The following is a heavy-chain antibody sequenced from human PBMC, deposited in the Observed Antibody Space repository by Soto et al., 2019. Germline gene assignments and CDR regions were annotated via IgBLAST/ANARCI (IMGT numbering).Heavy chain of an antibody. CDR3: AKDLGSSGWTKGFDY. Sequence: GGSLRLSCAASGFTFSSYAMSWVRQAPGKGLEWVSAISGSGGSTYYADSVKGRFTISRDNSKNTLYLQMNSLRAEDTAVYYCAKDLGSSGWTKGFDYWGQGTLVTVSS. J-gene: IGHJ4*02. V-gene: IGHV3-23*01. CDR2: ISGSGGST. D-gene: IGHD6-19*01. CDR1: GFTFSSYA.